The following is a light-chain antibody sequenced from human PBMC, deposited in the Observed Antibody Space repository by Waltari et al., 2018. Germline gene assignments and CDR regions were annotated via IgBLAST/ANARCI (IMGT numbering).Light chain of an antibody. CDR2: WAS. V-gene: IGKV4-1*01. CDR3: QQYYSSVT. Sequence: DFVMTQSPDSLAVSPGERATLNCKSSQSVLYSSDNKNYLAWYQQKPGQPPKLLIYWASTRESGVPDRFSGSGSGTDFTLTISSLQAEDVAVYYCQQYYSSVTFGGGTKVEIK. CDR1: QSVLYSSDNKNY. J-gene: IGKJ4*01.